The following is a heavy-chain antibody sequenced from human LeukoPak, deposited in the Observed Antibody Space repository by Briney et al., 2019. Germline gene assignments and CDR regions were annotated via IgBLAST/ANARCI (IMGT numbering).Heavy chain of an antibody. CDR1: GYSFASFW. J-gene: IGHJ5*02. Sequence: GESLKISCEGPGYSFASFWIGGVRQLPGKGPGWMRVIYTADSDTRYSPPFQGKGTISAAKSTSTAYLQWSTLKASDTAIYYCARQSAAAQYTNWFDPWGQGTLVTVSS. V-gene: IGHV5-51*01. D-gene: IGHD2-2*01. CDR2: IYTADSDT. CDR3: ARQSAAAQYTNWFDP.